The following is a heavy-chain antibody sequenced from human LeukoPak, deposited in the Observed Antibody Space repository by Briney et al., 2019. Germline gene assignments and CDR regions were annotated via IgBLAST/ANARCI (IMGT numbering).Heavy chain of an antibody. J-gene: IGHJ4*02. V-gene: IGHV3-74*01. CDR3: VSLGYCSTSSCQP. CDR1: GFTFSNYL. Sequence: PGGSLRLSCAASGFTFSNYLMHWARQAPGKGLVWVSRITSDGSSTHYADSVKGRFTISRDNAKNTLYLQMNSLTAEDTAVYYCVSLGYCSTSSCQPWGQGTLVTVSS. CDR2: ITSDGSST. D-gene: IGHD2-2*01.